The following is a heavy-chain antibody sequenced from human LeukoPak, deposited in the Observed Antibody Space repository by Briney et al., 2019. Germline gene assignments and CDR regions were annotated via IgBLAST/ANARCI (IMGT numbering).Heavy chain of an antibody. CDR3: AKSQYELRWGDYFDY. D-gene: IGHD4-23*01. V-gene: IGHV3-30*02. J-gene: IGHJ4*02. CDR1: GFTFGRFG. Sequence: PGVSLRLSCAASGFTFGRFGMHWVRQAPGKGLVGVAFIRYDGNNKYYVDSVKGRFTISRDNSKNTVYLQMNSLRVEDTALYYCAKSQYELRWGDYFDYWGQGTLVTVSS. CDR2: IRYDGNNK.